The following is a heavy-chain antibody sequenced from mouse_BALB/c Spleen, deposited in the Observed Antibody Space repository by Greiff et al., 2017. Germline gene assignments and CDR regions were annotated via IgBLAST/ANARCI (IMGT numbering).Heavy chain of an antibody. CDR3: ARQGVYGNYPYAMDY. Sequence: VQLQQSGPELVKPGASVRISCKASGYTFTRYYIHWVKQRPGQGLEWIGWIYPGNVNTKYNEKFKGKATLTADKSSSTAYMQLSSLTSEDSAVYFCARQGVYGNYPYAMDYWGQGTSVTVSS. V-gene: IGHV1S56*01. CDR1: GYTFTRYY. J-gene: IGHJ4*01. D-gene: IGHD2-10*02. CDR2: IYPGNVNT.